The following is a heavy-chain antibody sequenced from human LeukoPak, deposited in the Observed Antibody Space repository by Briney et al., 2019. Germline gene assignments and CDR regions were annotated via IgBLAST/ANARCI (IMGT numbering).Heavy chain of an antibody. Sequence: SETLSLTCTVSGGSISSSSYYWGWIRQPPGKGLEWIGSIYYSGSTYYNPSLKSRVTISVDTSKNQFSLKLSSVTAADTAVYYCAREGAHCSGGSCYWFDPWGQGTLVTVSS. D-gene: IGHD2-15*01. J-gene: IGHJ5*02. V-gene: IGHV4-39*07. CDR2: IYYSGST. CDR3: AREGAHCSGGSCYWFDP. CDR1: GGSISSSSYY.